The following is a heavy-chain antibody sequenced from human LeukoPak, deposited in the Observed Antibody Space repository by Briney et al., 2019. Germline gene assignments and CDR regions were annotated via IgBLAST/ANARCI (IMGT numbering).Heavy chain of an antibody. V-gene: IGHV3-13*01. D-gene: IGHD1-1*01. Sequence: PGGSLRLSCAASGFSFSDYEMHWVRQATGKGLWWVSSIGTAGDTYYTGSVKGRVTISIENAKNSLYLQMNSLRAGDTAVYYCARVAKERVGGVYYFDYWGQGTLVTVSS. CDR2: IGTAGDT. CDR3: ARVAKERVGGVYYFDY. CDR1: GFSFSDYE. J-gene: IGHJ4*02.